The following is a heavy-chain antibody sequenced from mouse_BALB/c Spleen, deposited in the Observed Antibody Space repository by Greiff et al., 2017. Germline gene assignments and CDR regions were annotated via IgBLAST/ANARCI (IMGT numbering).Heavy chain of an antibody. CDR1: GFNIKDTY. Sequence: EVQLQQSGAELVKPGASVKLSCTASGFNIKDTYMHWVKQRPEQGLEWIGRIDPANGNTKYDPKFQGKATITADTSSNTAYLQRSSLTSEDTAVYDCARWWDGYGGAMDYWGQGTSVTVSS. CDR3: ARWWDGYGGAMDY. V-gene: IGHV14-3*02. D-gene: IGHD2-2*01. J-gene: IGHJ4*01. CDR2: IDPANGNT.